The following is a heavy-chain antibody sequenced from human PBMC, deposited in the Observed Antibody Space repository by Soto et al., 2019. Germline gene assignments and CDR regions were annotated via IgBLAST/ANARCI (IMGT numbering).Heavy chain of an antibody. CDR2: IWYDGSNK. CDR3: ASGTLQTVTPLVAFDI. J-gene: IGHJ3*02. D-gene: IGHD4-17*01. Sequence: GGSLRLSCAASGFTFSSYGMHWVRQAPGKGLEWVAVIWYDGSNKYYADSVKGRFTISRDNSKNTLYLQMNGLRAEDTAVYYCASGTLQTVTPLVAFDIWGQGTMVTVSS. CDR1: GFTFSSYG. V-gene: IGHV3-33*01.